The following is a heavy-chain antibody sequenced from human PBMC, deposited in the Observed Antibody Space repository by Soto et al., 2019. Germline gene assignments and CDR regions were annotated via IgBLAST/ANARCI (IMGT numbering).Heavy chain of an antibody. CDR1: GFTFSSYG. Sequence: QVQLVESGGGVVQPGRSLRLSCAAYGFTFSSYGMHWVRQAPGKGLAWVAVISYDGSNKYYADSVKGRFTISRDNSKNTVYLQMNSLRAEDTAVYYCAKEKGIAVAGGFDYWGQGTLVTVSS. CDR3: AKEKGIAVAGGFDY. V-gene: IGHV3-30*18. D-gene: IGHD6-19*01. J-gene: IGHJ4*02. CDR2: ISYDGSNK.